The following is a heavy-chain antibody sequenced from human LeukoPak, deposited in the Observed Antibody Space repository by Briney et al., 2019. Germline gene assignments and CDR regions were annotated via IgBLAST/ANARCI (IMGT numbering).Heavy chain of an antibody. CDR2: INWNGGST. Sequence: GGSLRLSCEASGFIFDDYDMSWVRQAPGKGLEWVSGINWNGGSTGYADSVKGRFTISRDNAKNSLNLQMKSLRVEETALYYCARRFGVLSRYFDLWGRGTLVTVSS. CDR1: GFIFDDYD. V-gene: IGHV3-20*04. CDR3: ARRFGVLSRYFDL. J-gene: IGHJ2*01. D-gene: IGHD3-10*01.